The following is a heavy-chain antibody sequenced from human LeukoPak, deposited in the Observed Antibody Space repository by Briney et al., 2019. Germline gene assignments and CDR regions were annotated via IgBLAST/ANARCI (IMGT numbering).Heavy chain of an antibody. CDR2: INAGNGNT. CDR1: GYIFTNHA. Sequence: ASVKVSCKASGYIFTNHAMHWVRQAPGQRLEWMGWINAGNGNTKYSQKFQGRVTITRDTSASTAYMELSSLRSEDTAVYYCARAGGGYVSGWPLDYWGQGTLVTVSS. J-gene: IGHJ4*02. CDR3: ARAGGGYVSGWPLDY. D-gene: IGHD5-12*01. V-gene: IGHV1-3*01.